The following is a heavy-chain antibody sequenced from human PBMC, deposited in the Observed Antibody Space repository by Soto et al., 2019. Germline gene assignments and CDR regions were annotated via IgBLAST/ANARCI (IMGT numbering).Heavy chain of an antibody. CDR2: IHYSGSS. Sequence: SETLSLTCTVSGGSISSGNYCCSWIRQPPGKGLEWIGFIHYSGSSYYNPSLKSRVTISVDTSKNQFSLKLDSVTAADTAVYYCARDLDTATYFDYWGHGTLVTVSS. D-gene: IGHD5-18*01. CDR3: ARDLDTATYFDY. CDR1: GGSISSGNYC. V-gene: IGHV4-30-4*01. J-gene: IGHJ4*01.